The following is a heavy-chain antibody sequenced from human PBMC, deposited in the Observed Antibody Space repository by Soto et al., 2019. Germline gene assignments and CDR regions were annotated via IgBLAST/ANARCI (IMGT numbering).Heavy chain of an antibody. CDR2: IKQDGSEK. CDR3: ARDVVTVVPAANDAFDI. J-gene: IGHJ3*02. CDR1: GFTFSSYW. Sequence: GGSLRLSCAASGFTFSSYWMSWVRQAPGKGLEWVANIKQDGSEKYYVDSVKGRFTISRDNAKNSLYLQMNSLRAEDTAVYYCARDVVTVVPAANDAFDIWGQGTMVTVSS. D-gene: IGHD2-2*01. V-gene: IGHV3-7*01.